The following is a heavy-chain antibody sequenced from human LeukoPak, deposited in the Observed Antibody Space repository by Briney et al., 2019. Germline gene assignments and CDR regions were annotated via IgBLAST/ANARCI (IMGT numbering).Heavy chain of an antibody. Sequence: PGRSLRLYCAASGFTFSSYAMHWVRQAPGKGLEWVAVISYDGSNKYYADSVKGRFTISRDNSKNTLYLQMNSLRAEDTAVYYCARDGGGYDSSGPRFDYWGQGTLVTVSS. CDR3: ARDGGGYDSSGPRFDY. D-gene: IGHD3-22*01. V-gene: IGHV3-30-3*01. J-gene: IGHJ4*02. CDR2: ISYDGSNK. CDR1: GFTFSSYA.